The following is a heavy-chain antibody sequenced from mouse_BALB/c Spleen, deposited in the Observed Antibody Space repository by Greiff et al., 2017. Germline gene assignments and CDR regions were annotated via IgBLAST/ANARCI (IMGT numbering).Heavy chain of an antibody. J-gene: IGHJ1*01. CDR3: TRKETGTWYFDV. Sequence: VQLQQSGTVLARPGASVKMSCKASGYTFTSYWMHWVKQRPGQGLEWIGAIYPGNSDTSYNQKFKGKAKLTAVTSTSTAYMELSSLTNEDSAVYYCTRKETGTWYFDVWGAGTTVTVSS. D-gene: IGHD4-1*01. CDR2: IYPGNSDT. V-gene: IGHV1-5*01. CDR1: GYTFTSYW.